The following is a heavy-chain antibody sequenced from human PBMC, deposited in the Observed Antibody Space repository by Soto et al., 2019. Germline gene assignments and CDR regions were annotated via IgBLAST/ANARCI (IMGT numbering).Heavy chain of an antibody. J-gene: IGHJ4*02. D-gene: IGHD6-19*01. V-gene: IGHV4-30-4*01. CDR1: GGSISSGDYY. CDR3: ARASGDYSSASAFDY. Sequence: SETLSLTCTVSGGSISSGDYYWSWVRQPPGKGLEWIGYIYHNGNTYYNPSLKSRITFSVDMSKKQFSLNLSSVTAADTAVYYCARASGDYSSASAFDYWGQGTLVTVSS. CDR2: IYHNGNT.